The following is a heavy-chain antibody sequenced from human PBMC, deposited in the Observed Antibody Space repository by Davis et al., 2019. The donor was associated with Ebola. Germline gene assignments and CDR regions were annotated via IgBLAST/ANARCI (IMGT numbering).Heavy chain of an antibody. J-gene: IGHJ5*02. D-gene: IGHD3-10*01. V-gene: IGHV1-18*01. Sequence: AASVKVSCKASGYTFTRYGISWVRQAPGQGLEWMGWISAYNGNTNYAQNLQGRVTMTTDTSTSTAYMEARSLRYDDTAVYYCARAVTMVLPSGWFDPWGQGTLVTVSS. CDR3: ARAVTMVLPSGWFDP. CDR2: ISAYNGNT. CDR1: GYTFTRYG.